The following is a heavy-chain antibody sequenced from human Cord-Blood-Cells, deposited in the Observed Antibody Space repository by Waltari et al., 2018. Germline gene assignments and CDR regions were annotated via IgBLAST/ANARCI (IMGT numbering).Heavy chain of an antibody. CDR2: INHSGST. Sequence: QVQLQQWGAGLLKPSETLSLTCAVYGGSFSGYYWSWIRQPPGKGLEWIGEINHSGSTNYNPSLKSRVTISVDTSKNQFSLKLSSVTAADTAVYYCARGEAGITGTTGFYWGQGTLVTVSS. D-gene: IGHD1-7*01. CDR1: GGSFSGYY. CDR3: ARGEAGITGTTGFY. V-gene: IGHV4-34*01. J-gene: IGHJ4*02.